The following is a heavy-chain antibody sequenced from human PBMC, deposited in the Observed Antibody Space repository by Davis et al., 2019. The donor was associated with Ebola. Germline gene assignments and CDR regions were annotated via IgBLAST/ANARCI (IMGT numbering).Heavy chain of an antibody. Sequence: MPSETLSLTCTVSGGSMSNYYWNWIRQPPGKGLEWLGCIQNSGSPIYNPSLKSRVTLSVDTSTNQFSLKLTSVTAADTAVYSCARGDYAGSSFDYWGQGTLVTVSS. V-gene: IGHV4-4*09. CDR3: ARGDYAGSSFDY. D-gene: IGHD4-17*01. J-gene: IGHJ4*02. CDR1: GGSMSNYY. CDR2: IQNSGSP.